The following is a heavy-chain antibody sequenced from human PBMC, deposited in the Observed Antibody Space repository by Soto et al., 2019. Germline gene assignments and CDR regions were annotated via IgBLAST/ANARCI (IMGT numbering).Heavy chain of an antibody. Sequence: TLSLTCTVSGGSISSYYWSWIRQPPGKGLEWIGYIYYSGSTNYNPSLKSRVTISVDTSKNQFSLKLSSVTAADTAVYYCARDKGEDYDFWKSSGAFDIWGQGTMVTVSS. CDR2: IYYSGST. J-gene: IGHJ3*02. CDR1: GGSISSYY. D-gene: IGHD3-3*01. CDR3: ARDKGEDYDFWKSSGAFDI. V-gene: IGHV4-59*01.